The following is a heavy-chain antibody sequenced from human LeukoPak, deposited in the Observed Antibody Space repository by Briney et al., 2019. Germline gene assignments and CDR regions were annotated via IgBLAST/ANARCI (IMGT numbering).Heavy chain of an antibody. CDR3: AKPWQIIAVAGDFDY. V-gene: IGHV3-23*01. J-gene: IGHJ4*02. Sequence: HSGGSLRLSCAASGFTFSNYAINWVRQAPGQGLEWVSVISGSGQTTYYADSVKGRFTISRDNSKNTLYLQMNSLRAEDTAVYYCAKPWQIIAVAGDFDYWGQGTLVTVSS. D-gene: IGHD6-19*01. CDR2: ISGSGQTT. CDR1: GFTFSNYA.